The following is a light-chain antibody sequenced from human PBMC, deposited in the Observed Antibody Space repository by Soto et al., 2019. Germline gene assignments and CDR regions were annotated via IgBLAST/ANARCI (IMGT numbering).Light chain of an antibody. CDR3: QQYKNNLT. Sequence: DIRMTQSPSTLSASVGDRVTITCRASQSISTWLAWYQQKPGKATKVLIYDASSLESGVPSRFSGSGSGTDFTLTISSLQPDDFANYYCQQYKNNLTFGPGTKVDIK. CDR2: DAS. V-gene: IGKV1-5*01. J-gene: IGKJ3*01. CDR1: QSISTW.